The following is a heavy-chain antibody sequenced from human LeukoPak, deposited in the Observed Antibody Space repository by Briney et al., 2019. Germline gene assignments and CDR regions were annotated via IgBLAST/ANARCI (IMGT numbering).Heavy chain of an antibody. J-gene: IGHJ5*02. CDR2: IASETYGGTA. CDR3: TRAPSLSWFDP. D-gene: IGHD3-10*01. V-gene: IGHV3-49*04. Sequence: PGGSLRLSCTASGFTFGDYAMTWVCQAPGKGLEWVGFIASETYGGTAEYAASVKGRFTISRDDSKSIAYLQMNSLKTEDTAVYYCTRAPSLSWFDPWGQGTLVTVSS. CDR1: GFTFGDYA.